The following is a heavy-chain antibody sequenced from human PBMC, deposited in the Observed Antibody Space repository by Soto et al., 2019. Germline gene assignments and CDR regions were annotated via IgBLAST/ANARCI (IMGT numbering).Heavy chain of an antibody. J-gene: IGHJ4*02. Sequence: GGSLRLSCAASGFTFSSYSMNWVRQAPGKGLEWVSYISSSSSTIYYADSVKGRFTISRDNAKNSLYLQMNSLRDEDTAVYYCAATTLYYDILTGYYRRTDFDYWGQGTLVTVSS. V-gene: IGHV3-48*02. CDR1: GFTFSSYS. CDR3: AATTLYYDILTGYYRRTDFDY. CDR2: ISSSSSTI. D-gene: IGHD3-9*01.